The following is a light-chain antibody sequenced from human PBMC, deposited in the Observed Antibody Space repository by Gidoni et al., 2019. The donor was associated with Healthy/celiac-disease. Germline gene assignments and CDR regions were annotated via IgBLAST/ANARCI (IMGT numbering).Light chain of an antibody. V-gene: IGLV1-40*01. Sequence: QSVLTQPPSVSGAPGQRVTISCTGSRSNIGAVYDVHWYQQLPGTAPKLLIYGNSNRPSGVPDRFSGSKSGTSASLAITGLQAEDEADYYCQSYDSSLSGWKVFGGGTKLTVL. CDR3: QSYDSSLSGWKV. J-gene: IGLJ2*01. CDR1: RSNIGAVYD. CDR2: GNS.